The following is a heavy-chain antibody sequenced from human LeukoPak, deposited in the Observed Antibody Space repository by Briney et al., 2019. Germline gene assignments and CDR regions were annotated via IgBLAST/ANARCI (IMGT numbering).Heavy chain of an antibody. D-gene: IGHD6-13*01. CDR1: GFTFSSYA. J-gene: IGHJ5*02. CDR2: ISGNGGST. Sequence: GGSLRLSCAASGFTFSSYAMSWVRQAPGKGLEWVSAISGNGGSTYYADSVKGRFTISRDNSKNTLYLQMNSLRAEDTAVYYCAKGPGIAAAKAWFDPWGQGTLVTVSS. V-gene: IGHV3-23*01. CDR3: AKGPGIAAAKAWFDP.